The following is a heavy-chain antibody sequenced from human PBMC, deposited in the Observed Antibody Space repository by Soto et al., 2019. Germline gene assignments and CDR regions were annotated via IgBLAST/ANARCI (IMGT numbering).Heavy chain of an antibody. Sequence: SDTMSFTCGVYGGCFSGYYWTWIRQPPGKGLEWIGEINHSGTINFNPSLKSRLTISLDTSKKHFSLKLSSVTDADTAAYYCARADRTMVTSYSLDVWGQGTTVTVSS. CDR1: GGCFSGYY. CDR2: INHSGTI. J-gene: IGHJ6*02. D-gene: IGHD4-17*01. CDR3: ARADRTMVTSYSLDV. V-gene: IGHV4-34*01.